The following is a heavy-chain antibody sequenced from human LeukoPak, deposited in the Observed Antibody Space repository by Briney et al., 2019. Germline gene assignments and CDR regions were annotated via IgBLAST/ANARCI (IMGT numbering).Heavy chain of an antibody. J-gene: IGHJ3*02. CDR2: FNPEYGET. CDR1: GYTLTELS. D-gene: IGHD1-26*01. CDR3: ATTNYSGSYLEAFDI. Sequence: ASVKVSCKVSGYTLTELSMHWVRQAPGKSLELMGGFNPEYGETIYAQKFQCIVTMTENTSTDTAYMELRSLRSEDTAVYYCATTNYSGSYLEAFDIWGQGTMVTVSS. V-gene: IGHV1-24*01.